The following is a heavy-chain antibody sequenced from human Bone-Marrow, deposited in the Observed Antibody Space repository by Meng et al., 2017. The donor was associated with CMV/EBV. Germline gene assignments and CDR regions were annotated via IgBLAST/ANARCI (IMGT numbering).Heavy chain of an antibody. CDR2: IRYDGSNK. J-gene: IGHJ3*02. CDR3: AKDLLSGSYPENAFDI. Sequence: GEYLKISCAASGFTFSSYGMHWVRQAPGKGLEWVAFIRYDGSNKYYADSVKGRFTISRDNSKNTLYLQMNSLRAEDTAVYYCAKDLLSGSYPENAFDIWGQGTMVTVSS. D-gene: IGHD1-26*01. CDR1: GFTFSSYG. V-gene: IGHV3-30*02.